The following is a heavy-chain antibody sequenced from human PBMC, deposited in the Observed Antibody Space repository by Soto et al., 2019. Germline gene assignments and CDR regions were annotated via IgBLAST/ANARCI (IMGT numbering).Heavy chain of an antibody. J-gene: IGHJ3*01. CDR2: VRSKPHNYAT. CDR3: SSTLREAVAGYAFDL. CDR1: GFNFSGSA. Sequence: EVQLVESGGGLVQPGGSLKLSCAASGFNFSGSAMHWVRQASGKGLEWVGRVRSKPHNYATAYAASVRGRFTISRDDSKNTVYLQMNSLKTEDTDVYYCSSTLREAVAGYAFDLWGQGTMVTVSS. V-gene: IGHV3-73*02. D-gene: IGHD6-19*01.